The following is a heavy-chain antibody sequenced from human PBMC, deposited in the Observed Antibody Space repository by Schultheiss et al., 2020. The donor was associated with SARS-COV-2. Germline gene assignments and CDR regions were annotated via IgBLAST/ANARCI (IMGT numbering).Heavy chain of an antibody. Sequence: ASVKVSCKASGGTFSSYAISWVRQAPGQGLEWMGWISAYNGNTNYAQKLQGRVTMTTDTSTSTPYMELSSLRSEDTAVYYCASVEHANYYYYYGMDVWGQGTTVTVSS. CDR1: GGTFSSYA. V-gene: IGHV1-18*01. J-gene: IGHJ6*02. CDR2: ISAYNGNT. CDR3: ASVEHANYYYYYGMDV.